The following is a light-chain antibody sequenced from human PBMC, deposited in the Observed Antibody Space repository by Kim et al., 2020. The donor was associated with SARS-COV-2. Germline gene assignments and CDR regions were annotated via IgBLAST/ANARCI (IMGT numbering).Light chain of an antibody. CDR2: AAS. CDR3: QQHYGSPLT. V-gene: IGKV1-39*01. J-gene: IGKJ4*01. CDR1: QSIENY. Sequence: ASVGDSITISCRAGQSIENYLDWYQHKPGRAPDRLIYAASSLRAGVPSRFSGSGSGTDFTLTISTLQPEDFATYYCQQHYGSPLTFGGGTKLDIK.